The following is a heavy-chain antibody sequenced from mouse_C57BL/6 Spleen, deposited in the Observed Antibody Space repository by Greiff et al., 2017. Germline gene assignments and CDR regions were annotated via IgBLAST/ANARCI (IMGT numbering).Heavy chain of an antibody. V-gene: IGHV2-6*03. CDR1: GFSLTSYG. CDR2: IWSDGST. J-gene: IGHJ4*01. CDR3: ASQRYGNHGGDYAVDY. Sequence: QVQLKESGPGLVAPSQSLSITCTVSGFSLTSYGVHWVRQPPGKGLEWLVVIWSDGSTTYNSALKSRLSISKDNSKSQVFLKMNSLQTDDTAMYYCASQRYGNHGGDYAVDYWGQGTSVTVSS. D-gene: IGHD2-1*01.